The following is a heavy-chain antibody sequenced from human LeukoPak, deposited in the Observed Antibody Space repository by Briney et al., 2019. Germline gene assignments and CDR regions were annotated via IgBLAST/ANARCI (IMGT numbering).Heavy chain of an antibody. D-gene: IGHD5-18*01. J-gene: IGHJ3*02. Sequence: GRSLRLSCAASGFTFSSYAMHWVRQAPGKGLEWVAVISYDGSNKYYADSVKGRFTISRDNSKNTLYLQMNSLGAEDTAVYYCARDRECIQLWQGGAFDIWGQGTMVTVSS. CDR2: ISYDGSNK. CDR3: ARDRECIQLWQGGAFDI. V-gene: IGHV3-30-3*01. CDR1: GFTFSSYA.